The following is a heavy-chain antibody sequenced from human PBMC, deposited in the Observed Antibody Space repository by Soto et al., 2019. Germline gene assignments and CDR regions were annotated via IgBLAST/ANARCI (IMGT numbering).Heavy chain of an antibody. CDR2: INVGNGNT. D-gene: IGHD2-15*01. Sequence: QAQLVQSGAEAKQPGASVRGSCKASGYTFTDFALHWVRQAPGQGLEWMGWINVGNGNTGYSRKFQGRVTNDIDMSSTKAYIEVTSLKSEYTAIYYCAREGAQYALFDMWGQGTLVTVAS. V-gene: IGHV1-3*01. CDR3: AREGAQYALFDM. J-gene: IGHJ4*02. CDR1: GYTFTDFA.